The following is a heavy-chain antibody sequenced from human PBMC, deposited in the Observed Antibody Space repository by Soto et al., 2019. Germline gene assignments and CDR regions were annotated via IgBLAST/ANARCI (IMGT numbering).Heavy chain of an antibody. Sequence: EVKLVESGGGLVQPGGSLRLSCAASGFAFSSYYMSWVRQAPGTGLEWVANIKQDEREKYYLDSVKGRFTISRDDAKNSLYLKMNSLRVDDTAVYYCAREKRANGYFDYWGQGTLVTVSS. CDR3: AREKRANGYFDY. CDR2: IKQDEREK. V-gene: IGHV3-7*01. J-gene: IGHJ4*02. D-gene: IGHD4-17*01. CDR1: GFAFSSYY.